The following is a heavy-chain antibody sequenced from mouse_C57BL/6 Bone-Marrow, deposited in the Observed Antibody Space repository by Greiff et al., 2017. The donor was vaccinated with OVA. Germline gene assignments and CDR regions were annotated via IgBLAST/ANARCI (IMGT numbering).Heavy chain of an antibody. CDR3: TRDHEDYDVGGY. CDR1: GFTFSSYA. V-gene: IGHV5-9-1*02. D-gene: IGHD2-4*01. Sequence: EVMLVESGEGLVKPGGSLKLSCAASGFTFSSYAMSWVRQTPEKRLEWVAYISSGGDYIYYADTVKGRFTISRDNARNTLYLQMSSLKSEDTAMYYRTRDHEDYDVGGYWGQGTTLTVSS. CDR2: ISSGGDYI. J-gene: IGHJ2*01.